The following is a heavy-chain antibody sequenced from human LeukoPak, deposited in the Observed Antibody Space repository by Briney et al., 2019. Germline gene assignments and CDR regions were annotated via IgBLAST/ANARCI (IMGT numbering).Heavy chain of an antibody. V-gene: IGHV4-34*01. CDR1: GGSFSGYY. J-gene: IGHJ4*02. Sequence: SETLSLTCAVYGGSFSGYYWSWIRQPPGKGLEWIGEINHSGSTNYNPSLKSRVTISVDTSKNQFSLKLSSVTAADTAVYYCARGGWRYYYGSGSYYPFDYWGQGTLVTVSS. CDR2: INHSGST. D-gene: IGHD3-10*01. CDR3: ARGGWRYYYGSGSYYPFDY.